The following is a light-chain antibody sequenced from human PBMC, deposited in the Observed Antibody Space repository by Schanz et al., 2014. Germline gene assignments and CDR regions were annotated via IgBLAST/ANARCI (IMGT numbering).Light chain of an antibody. CDR2: DAS. CDR3: QQYQTYGGT. V-gene: IGKV1-5*01. Sequence: DIQMTQSPSTLSASVGDRVTITCRASQSISSWLAWYQQKPGKAPKLLIYDASSLESGVPSAFSGSGSGTEFTLTISSLQPDDFATYYCQQYQTYGGTFGPGTKVDV. CDR1: QSISSW. J-gene: IGKJ3*01.